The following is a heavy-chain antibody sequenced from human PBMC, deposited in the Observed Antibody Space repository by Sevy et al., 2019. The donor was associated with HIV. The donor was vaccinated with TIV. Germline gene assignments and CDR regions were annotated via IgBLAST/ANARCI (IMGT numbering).Heavy chain of an antibody. Sequence: GGSLRLSCAASGFTFSSYGMHWVRQAPGKGLEWVAVIWYDGSNKYYADSVKGRFTISRDNSKNTLYLQMNSLRAEDTAGYYWAKGACSGGSCYWGGDYYYYYMDVWGKGTTVTVSS. CDR3: AKGACSGGSCYWGGDYYYYYMDV. CDR1: GFTFSSYG. D-gene: IGHD2-15*01. J-gene: IGHJ6*03. CDR2: IWYDGSNK. V-gene: IGHV3-33*06.